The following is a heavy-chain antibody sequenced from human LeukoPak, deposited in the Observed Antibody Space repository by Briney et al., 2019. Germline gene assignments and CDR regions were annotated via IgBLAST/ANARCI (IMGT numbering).Heavy chain of an antibody. J-gene: IGHJ4*02. Sequence: SCKASGGTFSSYAMHWVRQAPGKGLEWVAVISYDGSNKYYADSVKGRFTISRDNSKNTLYLQMNSLRAEDTAVYYCAREAAPGGVYWGQGTLVTVSS. D-gene: IGHD2-15*01. CDR2: ISYDGSNK. CDR3: AREAAPGGVY. V-gene: IGHV3-30*04. CDR1: GGTFSSYA.